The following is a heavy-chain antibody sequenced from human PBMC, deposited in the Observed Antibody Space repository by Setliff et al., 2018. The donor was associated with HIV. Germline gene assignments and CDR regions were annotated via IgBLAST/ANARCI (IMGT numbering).Heavy chain of an antibody. D-gene: IGHD4-17*01. V-gene: IGHV4-39*01. Sequence: SETLSLTCAVSGVSISSSSYFWGWIRRPPGTGLDWIGSIYYSGSTYYNPSLKSRVTISVDTSKNQFSLKLSSVTAADTAVYYCARHNSYGEPAGEIGYWGQGTLVTVSS. CDR1: GVSISSSSYF. CDR2: IYYSGST. CDR3: ARHNSYGEPAGEIGY. J-gene: IGHJ4*02.